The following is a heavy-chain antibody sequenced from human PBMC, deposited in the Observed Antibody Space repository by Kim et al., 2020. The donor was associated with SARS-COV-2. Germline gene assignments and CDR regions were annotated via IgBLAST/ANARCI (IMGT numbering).Heavy chain of an antibody. V-gene: IGHV4-59*01. CDR2: IYYSGST. CDR3: ARDPRDGYKTDWYFDL. D-gene: IGHD5-12*01. J-gene: IGHJ2*01. Sequence: SETLSLTCTVSGGSISSYYWSWIRQPPGKGLEWIGYIYYSGSTNYNPSLKSRVTISVDTSKNQFSLKLSSVTAADTAVYYCARDPRDGYKTDWYFDLWGRDTLVTVSS. CDR1: GGSISSYY.